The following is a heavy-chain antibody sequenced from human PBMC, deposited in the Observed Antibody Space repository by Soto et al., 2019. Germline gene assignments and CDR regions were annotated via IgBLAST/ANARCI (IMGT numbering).Heavy chain of an antibody. CDR3: ARDRHETTALAPYNWFES. CDR1: GFTFSSYS. Sequence: EVQLVESGGGLVKPGGSLRLSCAASGFTFSSYSMNWVRQAPGKGLECVSSISSSSSYVYYADSVKGRFTISRDNAKNSLYLQMNSLTAEDTAVYYCARDRHETTALAPYNWFESWGQGTLVTVSS. J-gene: IGHJ5*01. V-gene: IGHV3-21*01. CDR2: ISSSSSYV. D-gene: IGHD1-1*01.